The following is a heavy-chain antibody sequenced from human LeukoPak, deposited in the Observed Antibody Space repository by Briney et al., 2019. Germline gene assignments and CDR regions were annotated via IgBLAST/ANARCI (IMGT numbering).Heavy chain of an antibody. CDR3: ARDLGGKLGTFDY. CDR2: IIPIFGTA. CDR1: GGTFSSYA. D-gene: IGHD3-16*01. Sequence: SVKVSCKASGGTFSSYAISWARQAPGQGLEWMGGIIPIFGTANYAQKFQGRVTITADESTSTAYMELSSLRSEDTAVYYCARDLGGKLGTFDYWGQGTLVTVSS. V-gene: IGHV1-69*01. J-gene: IGHJ4*02.